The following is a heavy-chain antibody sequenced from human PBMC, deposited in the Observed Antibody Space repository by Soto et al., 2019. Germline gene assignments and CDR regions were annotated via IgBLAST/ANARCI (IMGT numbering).Heavy chain of an antibody. CDR2: MNPNSGNT. J-gene: IGHJ6*02. CDR3: AAGSRVSYGMDV. Sequence: ASVKVSCKASGYTFTSYDINWVRQATGQGLEWMGWMNPNSGNTGYAQKFQERVTITRDMSTSTAYMELSSLRSEDTAVYYCAAGSRVSYGMDVWGQGTTVTVSS. V-gene: IGHV1-8*01. CDR1: GYTFTSYD.